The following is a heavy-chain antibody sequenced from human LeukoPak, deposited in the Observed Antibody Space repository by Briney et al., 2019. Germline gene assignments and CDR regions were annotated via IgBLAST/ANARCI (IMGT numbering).Heavy chain of an antibody. J-gene: IGHJ4*02. D-gene: IGHD3-10*01. CDR3: ARDSNKGFGELFIISSFDY. V-gene: IGHV3-48*03. CDR2: ISSSGGTI. CDR1: GFTFSSYE. Sequence: GGSLRLSCAASGFTFSSYEMNCGRQAPGEGLWWVSYISSSGGTIYYADSVKGQFTISRDNAKNSLYLQMNSLRAEDTAVYYCARDSNKGFGELFIISSFDYWGQGTLVTVSS.